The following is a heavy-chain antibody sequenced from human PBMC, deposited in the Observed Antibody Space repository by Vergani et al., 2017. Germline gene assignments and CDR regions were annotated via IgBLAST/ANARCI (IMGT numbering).Heavy chain of an antibody. D-gene: IGHD3-22*01. V-gene: IGHV4-59*01. J-gene: IGHJ4*02. CDR1: GGSISSYY. Sequence: QVQLPESGPGLVKPSETLSLTCTVSGGSISSYYWSWIRPPPGKGLEWIGYIYYSGSTTYNPSLKCRVTISVDTSKYQFPLRLSSVTATDTAVYYCARVWYYYDSSGYYSSGQYYFDCWGQGTLVTGSS. CDR2: IYYSGST. CDR3: ARVWYYYDSSGYYSSGQYYFDC.